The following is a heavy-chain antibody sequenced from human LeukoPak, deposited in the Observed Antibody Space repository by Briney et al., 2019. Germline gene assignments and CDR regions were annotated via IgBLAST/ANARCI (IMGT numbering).Heavy chain of an antibody. CDR3: ARFSYPYGPSDY. J-gene: IGHJ4*02. CDR2: IFDSGST. CDR1: GGSISSSNYY. Sequence: SETLSLTCTVSGGSISSSNYYWGWIRQPPGKGLEWIGSIFDSGSTYYDPSLKSRVTISVDTSRNQFSLKLSSVTAADTAVYYCARFSYPYGPSDYWGQGTLAT. D-gene: IGHD3-10*01. V-gene: IGHV4-39*01.